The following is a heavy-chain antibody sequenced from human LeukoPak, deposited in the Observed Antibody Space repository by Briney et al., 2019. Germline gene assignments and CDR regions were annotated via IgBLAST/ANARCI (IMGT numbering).Heavy chain of an antibody. V-gene: IGHV4-39*01. CDR1: GVSISSSNSY. D-gene: IGHD3/OR15-3a*01. Sequence: SETLSLTCTVSGVSISSSNSYWGWIRQPPGKGREWIVSIYYSGNTYYNASLKSQISISIYTSKNQFSLRLTSVTAADTAVYYCARQTGSGLFILPGGQGTLVTVSS. CDR2: IYYSGNT. CDR3: ARQTGSGLFILP. J-gene: IGHJ4*02.